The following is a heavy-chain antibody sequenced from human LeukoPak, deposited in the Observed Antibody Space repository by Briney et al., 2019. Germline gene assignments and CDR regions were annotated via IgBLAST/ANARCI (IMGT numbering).Heavy chain of an antibody. J-gene: IGHJ4*02. CDR3: AKDKVPSAILYYFDY. D-gene: IGHD2-2*02. CDR2: IWYGGSNK. Sequence: GGSLRLSCAASGFTFSSYGMHWVRQAPGKGLEWVAVIWYGGSNKYYADSVKGRFTISRDNSKNTLYLQMNSLRAEDTAVYYCAKDKVPSAILYYFDYWGQGTLVTVSS. CDR1: GFTFSSYG. V-gene: IGHV3-30*02.